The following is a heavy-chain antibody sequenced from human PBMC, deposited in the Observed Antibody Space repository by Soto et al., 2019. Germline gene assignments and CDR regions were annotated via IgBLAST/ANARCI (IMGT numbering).Heavy chain of an antibody. J-gene: IGHJ6*02. D-gene: IGHD3-9*01. CDR1: GYTFTSYG. V-gene: IGHV1-18*01. CDR3: ARGPRSRIHYDILTGFRNGYYYGMDV. Sequence: ASVKVSCKASGYTFTSYGISWVRQAPEQGLEWMGWISAYNGNTNYALKLQGRVTMTTDTSTSTAYMELRSLRSDDTAVYYCARGPRSRIHYDILTGFRNGYYYGMDVWGQGTTVTSP. CDR2: ISAYNGNT.